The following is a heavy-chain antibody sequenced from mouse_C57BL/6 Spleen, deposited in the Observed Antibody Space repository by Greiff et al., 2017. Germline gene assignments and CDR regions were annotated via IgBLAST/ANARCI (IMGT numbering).Heavy chain of an antibody. V-gene: IGHV1-54*01. CDR2: INPGSGGT. J-gene: IGHJ2*01. CDR1: GYAFTNYL. CDR3: ARVPYGSSSGY. D-gene: IGHD1-1*01. Sequence: VQLQQSGAELVRPGTSVKVSCKASGYAFTNYLIEWVKQRPGQGLEWIGVINPGSGGTNYNEKFKGKATLTADKSSSTAYMQLSSLTSEDSAVYFCARVPYGSSSGYWGQGTTLTVSS.